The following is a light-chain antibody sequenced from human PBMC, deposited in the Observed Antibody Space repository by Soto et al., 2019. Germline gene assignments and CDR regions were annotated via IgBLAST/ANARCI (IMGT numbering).Light chain of an antibody. Sequence: DIQMTQSPSSLSASVGDRVTITCRASQSITNYLNWYQQKPGKAPKLLIYAASSLQSGVPSRFSGSGSGTHFTLPISSLQPEDFAIYYCQQSYSTPGTFGQGTKVEIK. CDR3: QQSYSTPGT. J-gene: IGKJ1*01. CDR1: QSITNY. CDR2: AAS. V-gene: IGKV1-39*01.